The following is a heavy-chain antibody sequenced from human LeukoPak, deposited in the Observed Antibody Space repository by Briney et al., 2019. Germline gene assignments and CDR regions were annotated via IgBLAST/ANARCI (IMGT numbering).Heavy chain of an antibody. CDR2: IYTSGST. V-gene: IGHV4-4*07. J-gene: IGHJ3*02. Sequence: SETLSLTCTVSGGSISSYYWSWIRQPAGKGLEWIGRIYTSGSTNYNPSLKSRVTMSVDTSKNQFSLKLSSVTAADTAVYYCARDLKYYDFWSGYPRTDAFDIWGQGIMVTVSS. CDR1: GGSISSYY. D-gene: IGHD3-3*01. CDR3: ARDLKYYDFWSGYPRTDAFDI.